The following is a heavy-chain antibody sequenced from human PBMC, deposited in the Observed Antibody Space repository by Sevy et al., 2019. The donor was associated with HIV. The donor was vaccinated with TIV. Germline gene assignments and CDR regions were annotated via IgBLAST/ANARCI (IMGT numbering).Heavy chain of an antibody. CDR3: AKAVLGTVTAFDY. V-gene: IGHV3-30*18. CDR1: GFTFSSYG. J-gene: IGHJ4*02. CDR2: ISYDGSNK. D-gene: IGHD2-8*01. Sequence: AGSLRLSCAASGFTFSSYGMHWVHQAPGKGLEWVAVISYDGSNKYYADSVKGRFTISRDNSKNTLYLQMNSLRAEDTAVYYCAKAVLGTVTAFDYWGQGTLVTVSS.